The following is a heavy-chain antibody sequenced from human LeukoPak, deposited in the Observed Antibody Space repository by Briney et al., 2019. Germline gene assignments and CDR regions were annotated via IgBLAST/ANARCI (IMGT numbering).Heavy chain of an antibody. D-gene: IGHD5-12*01. J-gene: IGHJ6*02. CDR3: ARSNGSRGYSGYDSYYYYGMDV. V-gene: IGHV3-30-3*01. CDR1: GFTFSSYA. CDR2: ISYDGSNK. Sequence: GGSLRLSCAASGFTFSSYAMHWVRQAPGKGLEWVAVISYDGSNKYYADSVKGRFTISRDNSKNTLYLQMNSLRAEDTAVYYCARSNGSRGYSGYDSYYYYGMDVWGQGTTVTVSS.